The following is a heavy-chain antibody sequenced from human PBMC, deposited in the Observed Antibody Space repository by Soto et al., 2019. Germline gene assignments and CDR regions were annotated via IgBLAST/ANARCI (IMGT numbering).Heavy chain of an antibody. CDR3: ARVERGTATTVVDAFDI. V-gene: IGHV4-34*01. CDR2: MSHSGGT. D-gene: IGHD1-1*01. Sequence: QVQLQQWGAGLLKPSETLSLTCAVYGGFVSSGSYYWSWIRQPPGKGLEWIGEMSHSGGTHFNPSLKRGVTISVGSSKNQFSLKMSSVTAADTALYYCARVERGTATTVVDAFDIWGPGTMVTVSS. J-gene: IGHJ3*02. CDR1: GGFVSSGSYY.